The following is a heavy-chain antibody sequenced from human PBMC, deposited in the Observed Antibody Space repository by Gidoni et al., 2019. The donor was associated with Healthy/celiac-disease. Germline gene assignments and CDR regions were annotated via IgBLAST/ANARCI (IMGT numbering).Heavy chain of an antibody. CDR1: GFPFSSYE. V-gene: IGHV3-48*03. Sequence: EVQLVESGGGLVQPGGSLRLSCAASGFPFSSYEMNWVRQAPGKGLEWVSYISSSGSTIYYAESVKGRFTISRDNAKNSLYLQMNSLRAEDTAVYYCARTGPIVVVVAATPSYYYYGMDVWGQGTTVTVSS. D-gene: IGHD2-15*01. CDR2: ISSSGSTI. CDR3: ARTGPIVVVVAATPSYYYYGMDV. J-gene: IGHJ6*02.